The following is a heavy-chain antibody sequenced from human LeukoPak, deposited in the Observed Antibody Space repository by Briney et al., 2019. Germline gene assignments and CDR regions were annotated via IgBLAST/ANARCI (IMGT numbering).Heavy chain of an antibody. J-gene: IGHJ6*02. CDR3: ATQTAHYYGMDV. Sequence: SETLSLTCAVYGGSFSGYYWSWIRQPPGKGLEWIGEINHSGSTNYNPSLKSRVTISVDTSKNRFSLKLSSVTAADTAVYYCATQTAHYYGMDVWGQGTTVTVSS. D-gene: IGHD1-14*01. V-gene: IGHV4-34*01. CDR2: INHSGST. CDR1: GGSFSGYY.